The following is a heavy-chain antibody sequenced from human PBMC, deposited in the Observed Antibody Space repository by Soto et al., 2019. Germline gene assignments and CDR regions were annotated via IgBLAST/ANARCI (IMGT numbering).Heavy chain of an antibody. CDR2: IIPIFGTA. CDR1: GGTFSSYA. D-gene: IGHD3-22*01. Sequence: QVQLVQSGAEVKKPGSSVKVSCKASGGTFSSYAISWVRQAPGQGLEWMGGIIPIFGTANYAQKFQGRVTITADESTSTAYMELSSLRSEDTAVYYCERERYYYDSSGYYHENYYFDYWGQGTLVTVSS. CDR3: ERERYYYDSSGYYHENYYFDY. V-gene: IGHV1-69*01. J-gene: IGHJ4*02.